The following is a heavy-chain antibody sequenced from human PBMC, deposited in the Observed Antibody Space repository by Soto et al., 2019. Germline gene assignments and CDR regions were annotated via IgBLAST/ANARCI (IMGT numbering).Heavy chain of an antibody. CDR2: IYYSGSA. J-gene: IGHJ4*02. CDR1: GGSISSGGYY. Sequence: SETLSLTCTVSGGSISSGGYYWSWIRQHPGKGLGWIGYIYYSGSAYYNPSLKSRVTISVDMSKNQFSLKLSSVTAADTAVYYCARVRVMAGYKRMSPYFDYWGQGTLVTVSS. CDR3: ARVRVMAGYKRMSPYFDY. V-gene: IGHV4-31*03. D-gene: IGHD6-19*01.